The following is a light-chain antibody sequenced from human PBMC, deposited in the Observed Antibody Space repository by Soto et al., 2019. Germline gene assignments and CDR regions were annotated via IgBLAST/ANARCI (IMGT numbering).Light chain of an antibody. Sequence: EIVLTQSPGTLSLSPGERATLSCRASQSVSSSYLAWYQQKPGQAPRLLIYGASSRATGIPDRFSGRGSGIDVTHTISRLEHEDFAVYYWQQYGSSPPYTFGRGTKLEIK. CDR3: QQYGSSPPYT. J-gene: IGKJ2*01. V-gene: IGKV3-20*01. CDR1: QSVSSSY. CDR2: GAS.